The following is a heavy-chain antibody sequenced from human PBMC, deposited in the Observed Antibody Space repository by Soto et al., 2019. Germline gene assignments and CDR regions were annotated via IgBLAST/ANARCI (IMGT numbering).Heavy chain of an antibody. D-gene: IGHD6-13*01. Sequence: QVQLQESGPGLVKPSETLSLTCTVSGGSISHYYWSWIRQPPGKGLEWIGYIYYSGSANYNPSLKSRVIISVDTSKNQFSRKLSSVTAADTAVYFCARGGSSWSGAWYFDLWGRGTLVTVSS. J-gene: IGHJ2*01. CDR3: ARGGSSWSGAWYFDL. V-gene: IGHV4-59*01. CDR1: GGSISHYY. CDR2: IYYSGSA.